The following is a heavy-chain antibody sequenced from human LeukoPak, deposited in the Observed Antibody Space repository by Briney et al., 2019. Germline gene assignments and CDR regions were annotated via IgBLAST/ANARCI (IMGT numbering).Heavy chain of an antibody. CDR3: ATVPGDYFWFDP. J-gene: IGHJ5*02. CDR1: GYTLTELS. Sequence: ASVKVSCKVSGYTLTELSMHWVRQAPGKGLEWMGGFYPEDGEAIYAEKFQGRVTMTEDTSTDTAYMELKSLRSEDTAVYYCATVPGDYFWFDPWGLGTLVTVYS. CDR2: FYPEDGEA. D-gene: IGHD3-16*01. V-gene: IGHV1-24*01.